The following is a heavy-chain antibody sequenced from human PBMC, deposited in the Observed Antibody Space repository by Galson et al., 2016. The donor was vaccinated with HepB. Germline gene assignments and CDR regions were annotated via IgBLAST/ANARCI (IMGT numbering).Heavy chain of an antibody. D-gene: IGHD2-15*01. Sequence: SETLSLTCDVLGGSISSANWWSWVRQPPGKGLEWIGEIYLGGRTHYNPSLESRITISIDNSNNRFSLHLNSATAADTAVYYCARHFATAGTRGFDYWGQGTLVIVSS. CDR2: IYLGGRT. CDR1: GGSISSANW. CDR3: ARHFATAGTRGFDY. J-gene: IGHJ4*02. V-gene: IGHV4-4*02.